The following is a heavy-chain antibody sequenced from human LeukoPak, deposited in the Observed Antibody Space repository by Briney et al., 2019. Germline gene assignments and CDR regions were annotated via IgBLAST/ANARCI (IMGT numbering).Heavy chain of an antibody. CDR1: GFTFSSYA. CDR2: ISGSGGST. Sequence: GGSLRLSCAASGFTFSSYAMSWVRQAPGMGLGWVSAISGSGGSTYHADSVKGRFTISRDNSKNTLYLQMNSLRAEDTAVYYCAKVRFAEVPAAMGYWGQGTLVTVSS. D-gene: IGHD2-2*01. CDR3: AKVRFAEVPAAMGY. V-gene: IGHV3-23*01. J-gene: IGHJ4*02.